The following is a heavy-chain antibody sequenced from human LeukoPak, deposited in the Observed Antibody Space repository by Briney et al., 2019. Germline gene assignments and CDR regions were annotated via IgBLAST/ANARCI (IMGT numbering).Heavy chain of an antibody. CDR2: ISSSSSYI. CDR1: GFTFSSYS. V-gene: IGHV3-21*01. J-gene: IGHJ3*02. CDR3: ARETTDFWSGRGAFDI. Sequence: GGSLRLSCAASGFTFSSYSINWVRQAPGKGLEWVSSISSSSSYIYYADSVKGRFTISRDNAKNSLYLQMNSLRAEDTAVYYCARETTDFWSGRGAFDIWGQGTMVTVSS. D-gene: IGHD3-3*01.